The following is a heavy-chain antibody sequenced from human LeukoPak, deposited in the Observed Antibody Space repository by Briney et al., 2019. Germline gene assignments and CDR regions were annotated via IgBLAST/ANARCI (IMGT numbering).Heavy chain of an antibody. CDR2: IYYSGST. V-gene: IGHV4-59*01. CDR1: GGSISSYY. J-gene: IGHJ3*02. CDR3: ARDQSGSPEGFDI. D-gene: IGHD1-26*01. Sequence: SETLSLTCTDSGGSISSYYWSWIRQPPGKGLEWIGYIYYSGSTNYNPSLKSRVTISVDTSKNQFSLKLSSVTAADTAVYYCARDQSGSPEGFDIWGQGTMVTVSS.